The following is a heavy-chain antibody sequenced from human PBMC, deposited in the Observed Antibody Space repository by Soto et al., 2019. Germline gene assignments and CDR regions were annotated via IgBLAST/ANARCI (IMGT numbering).Heavy chain of an antibody. CDR3: ARGDGYSSSWYWFDP. J-gene: IGHJ5*02. CDR1: GGSISSYY. V-gene: IGHV4-59*01. D-gene: IGHD6-13*01. Sequence: SLTCTVSGGSISSYYWSWIRQPPGKGLEWIGYIYYSGSTNYNPSLKSRVTISVDTSKNQFSLKLSSVTAADTAVYYCARGDGYSSSWYWFDPWGQGTLVTVSS. CDR2: IYYSGST.